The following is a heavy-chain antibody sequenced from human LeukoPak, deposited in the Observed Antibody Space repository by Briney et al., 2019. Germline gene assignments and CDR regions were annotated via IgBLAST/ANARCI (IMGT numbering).Heavy chain of an antibody. Sequence: GGSLRLSCAASGFTFSSYAMKWVRQAPGKGLEWVSVVRGSGGTTYYADSVKGRFTISRDNSKNTLYLQMNSLRAEDTAVYYCARDARDGYGGNPFDYWGQGTLVTVSS. D-gene: IGHD4-23*01. CDR1: GFTFSSYA. J-gene: IGHJ4*02. CDR2: VRGSGGTT. V-gene: IGHV3-23*01. CDR3: ARDARDGYGGNPFDY.